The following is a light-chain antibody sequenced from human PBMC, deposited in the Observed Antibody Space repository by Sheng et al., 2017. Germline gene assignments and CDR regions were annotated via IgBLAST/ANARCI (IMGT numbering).Light chain of an antibody. CDR1: DIGDKS. CDR2: DDS. Sequence: SYVLTQPPSVSWPLDQTARIPCAGNDIGDKSVHWYQQKPGLAPVVVVYDDSGRPSGIPERFSWLQAGNTATLTITRVDAGDEADYYCQVWDSTSDHEVFGGGTKVTVL. J-gene: IGLJ3*02. V-gene: IGLV3-21*02. CDR3: QVWDSTSDHEV.